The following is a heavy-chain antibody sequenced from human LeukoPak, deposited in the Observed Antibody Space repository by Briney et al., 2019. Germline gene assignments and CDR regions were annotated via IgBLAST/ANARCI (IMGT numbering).Heavy chain of an antibody. CDR2: IYYTGST. CDR1: SGSISSSSYY. CDR3: ASREDYYDSRGLDY. V-gene: IGHV4-39*01. Sequence: SETLSLTCTVSSGSISSSSYYWDWIRQPPGKGLEWIGRIYYTGSTYYNPSLKSRVTISVDSSKNQFSLKLSSVTAAETAVYYCASREDYYDSRGLDYWGQGTLVSVSS. J-gene: IGHJ4*02. D-gene: IGHD3-22*01.